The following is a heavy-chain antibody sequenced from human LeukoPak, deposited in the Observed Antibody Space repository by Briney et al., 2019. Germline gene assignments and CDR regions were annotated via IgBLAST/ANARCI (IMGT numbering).Heavy chain of an antibody. Sequence: SETLSLTCTVSGGSISSSSYYWGWIRQPPGKGLEWIGSIYYSGSTYYNPSLKSRVTISVDTSKNQFSLKLSSVTAAGTAVYYCARHPTYTVTEIDYWGQGTLVTVSS. J-gene: IGHJ4*02. CDR3: ARHPTYTVTEIDY. CDR1: GGSISSSSYY. CDR2: IYYSGST. V-gene: IGHV4-39*01. D-gene: IGHD4-17*01.